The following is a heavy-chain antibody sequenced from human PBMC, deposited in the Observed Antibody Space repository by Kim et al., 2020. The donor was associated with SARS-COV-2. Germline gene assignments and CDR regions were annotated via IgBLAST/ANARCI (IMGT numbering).Heavy chain of an antibody. CDR1: GASFSFDD. J-gene: IGHJ4*02. CDR2: INHGGNT. V-gene: IGHV4-34*01. Sequence: SETLSLTCGVYGASFSFDDWSWLRQSPGKGLEWIGKINHGGNTKYNPSLKSRVTISVDTSKKELSLKLTSVTAADTAVYYCARGGDVVSPYFDYWGQGTLVTVSS. CDR3: ARGGDVVSPYFDY. D-gene: IGHD2-15*01.